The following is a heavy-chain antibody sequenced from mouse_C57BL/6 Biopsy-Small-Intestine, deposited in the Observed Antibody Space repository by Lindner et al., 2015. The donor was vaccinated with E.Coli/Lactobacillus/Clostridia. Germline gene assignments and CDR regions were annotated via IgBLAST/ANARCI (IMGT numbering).Heavy chain of an antibody. J-gene: IGHJ4*01. Sequence: SVKVSCKASGYTFTNYYIHWVRQAPGQGLEWMGIINPSGGSTSYAQKFQGRVTMTRDTSTSTVYMELSSLRSEDTAVYYCARDSGYDFWSGSPWSYNWFDPWGQGTLVTVSS. D-gene: IGHD4-1*02. CDR1: GYTFTNYY. V-gene: IGHV1-55*01. CDR3: ARDSGYDFWSGSPWSYNWFDP. CDR2: INPSGGST.